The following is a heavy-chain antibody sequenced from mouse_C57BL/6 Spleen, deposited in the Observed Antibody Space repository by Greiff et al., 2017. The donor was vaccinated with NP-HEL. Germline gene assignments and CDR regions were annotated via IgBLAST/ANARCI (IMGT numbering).Heavy chain of an antibody. CDR1: GFTFSDYG. J-gene: IGHJ4*01. Sequence: EVQGVESGGGLVKPGGSLKLSCAASGFTFSDYGMHWVRQAPEKGLEWVAYISSGSSTIYYADTVKGRFTISRENAKNTLFLQMTRLRSEDTAMYYCARDGSSLYYYAMDYWGQGTSVTVSS. V-gene: IGHV5-17*01. CDR3: ARDGSSLYYYAMDY. CDR2: ISSGSSTI. D-gene: IGHD1-1*01.